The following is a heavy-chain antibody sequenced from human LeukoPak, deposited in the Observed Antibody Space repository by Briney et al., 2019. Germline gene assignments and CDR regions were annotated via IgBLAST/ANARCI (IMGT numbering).Heavy chain of an antibody. V-gene: IGHV1-2*04. J-gene: IGHJ5*02. CDR1: GYTFTGYY. CDR3: ARDLSHSYGSPYNWFDP. D-gene: IGHD5-18*01. Sequence: ASVKVSCKASGYTFTGYYMHWVRQAPGQGLEWMGWMNPNSGGTNYAQKFQGWVTMTRDTSISTAYMELSRLRSDDTAVYYCARDLSHSYGSPYNWFDPWGQGTLVTVSS. CDR2: MNPNSGGT.